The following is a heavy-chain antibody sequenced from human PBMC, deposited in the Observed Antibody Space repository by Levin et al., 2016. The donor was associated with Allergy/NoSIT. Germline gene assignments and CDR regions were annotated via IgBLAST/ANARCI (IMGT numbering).Heavy chain of an antibody. V-gene: IGHV1-69*13. J-gene: IGHJ6*02. CDR2: IIPIFGTA. CDR1: GGTFSSYA. CDR3: ATYSSSPPRKTSKAANYYYYYGMDV. D-gene: IGHD6-6*01. Sequence: SVKVSCKASGGTFSSYAISWVRQAPGQGLEWMGGIIPIFGTANYAQKFQGRVTITADESTSTAYMELSSLRSEDTAVYYCATYSSSPPRKTSKAANYYYYYGMDVWGQGTTVTVSS.